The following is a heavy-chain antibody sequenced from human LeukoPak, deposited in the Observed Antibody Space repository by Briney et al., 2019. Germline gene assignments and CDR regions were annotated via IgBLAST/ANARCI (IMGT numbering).Heavy chain of an antibody. Sequence: GASVKVSCKASGYTFTGYYMHWVRQAPGQGLEWMGWINPNSGGTNYAQKFQGRVTMTRDTSISTAYMELSRLRSDDTAVYYCWLLDYYDSSGYLDYWGQGTLVTVSS. V-gene: IGHV1-2*02. CDR3: WLLDYYDSSGYLDY. D-gene: IGHD3-22*01. J-gene: IGHJ4*02. CDR2: INPNSGGT. CDR1: GYTFTGYY.